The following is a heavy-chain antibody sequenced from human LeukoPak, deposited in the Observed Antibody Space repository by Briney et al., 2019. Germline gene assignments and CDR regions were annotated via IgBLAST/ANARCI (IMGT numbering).Heavy chain of an antibody. CDR3: ARSLGGVPAASSGYYYDMDV. J-gene: IGHJ6*02. D-gene: IGHD2-2*01. V-gene: IGHV1-69*02. CDR2: IIPILGIA. Sequence: SVKVSCKASGGTFSSYTISWVRQAPGQGLEWMGRIIPILGIANYAQKFQGRVTITADKSTSTAYMELSSLRSEDTAVYYCARSLGGVPAASSGYYYDMDVWGQGTTVTVSS. CDR1: GGTFSSYT.